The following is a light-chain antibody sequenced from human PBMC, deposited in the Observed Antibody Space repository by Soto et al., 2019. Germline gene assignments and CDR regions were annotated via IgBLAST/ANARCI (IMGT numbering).Light chain of an antibody. J-gene: IGLJ2*01. CDR1: SSDVGASKY. CDR2: EVS. Sequence: QSALTQPASVSGSPGQSIIISCTGTSSDVGASKYVSWYQQHPGKAPKLMIYEVSNRPSGVSNRFSGSKSGNTASLTISGLQAEDEADYYCSSYTSTITVLFGGGTKVTVL. CDR3: SSYTSTITVL. V-gene: IGLV2-14*01.